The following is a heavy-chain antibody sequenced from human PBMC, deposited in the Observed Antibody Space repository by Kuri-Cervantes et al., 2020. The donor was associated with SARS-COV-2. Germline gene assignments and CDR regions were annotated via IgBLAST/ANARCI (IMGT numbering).Heavy chain of an antibody. D-gene: IGHD6-19*01. Sequence: GGSLRLSCAASGFTFSNYAMYWVRQAPGKWLESMAVISYDGSSKYYADSVKGRFTISRDNAKNSLYLQMNSLRAEDTAVYYCARERGSSGWEYYYYGMDVWGQGTTVTVSS. CDR2: ISYDGSSK. V-gene: IGHV3-30*07. CDR1: GFTFSNYA. J-gene: IGHJ6*02. CDR3: ARERGSSGWEYYYYGMDV.